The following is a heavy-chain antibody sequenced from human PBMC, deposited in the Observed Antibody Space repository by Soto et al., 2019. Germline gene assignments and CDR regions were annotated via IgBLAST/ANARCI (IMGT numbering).Heavy chain of an antibody. D-gene: IGHD6-19*01. CDR3: ASSSVPGYSSGWPY. V-gene: IGHV1-69*02. J-gene: IGHJ4*02. CDR1: GGTFSSYT. CDR2: IIPILGIA. Sequence: ASVKVSCKASGGTFSSYTIIWVRQAPGQGLEWMGRIIPILGIANYAQKFQGRVTITADKSTSTAYMELSSLRSEDTAVYYCASSSVPGYSSGWPYWGQGTLVTVSS.